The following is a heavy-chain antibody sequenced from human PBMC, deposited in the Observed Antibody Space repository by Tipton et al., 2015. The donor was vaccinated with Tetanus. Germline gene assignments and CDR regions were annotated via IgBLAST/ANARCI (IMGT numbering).Heavy chain of an antibody. Sequence: TLSLTCTVSGGSVRSGDYSWNWIRQPPGKGLEWLAYVSYSGSTHYNPSLKSRVTISVDTSKNQFSLKLTSVTTADTAVYFCARDELFFSGGEDHAAFDIWGQGTLVTVSS. CDR2: VSYSGST. V-gene: IGHV4-61*08. CDR1: GGSVRSGDYS. D-gene: IGHD3-10*01. J-gene: IGHJ3*02. CDR3: ARDELFFSGGEDHAAFDI.